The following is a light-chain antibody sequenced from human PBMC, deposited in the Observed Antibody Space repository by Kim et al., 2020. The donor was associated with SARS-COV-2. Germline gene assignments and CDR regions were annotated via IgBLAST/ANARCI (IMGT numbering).Light chain of an antibody. V-gene: IGLV8-61*01. CDR1: SGSVSTKYY. J-gene: IGLJ3*02. Sequence: GGTVTLACGLTSGSVSTKYYPTWYQQTPGQAPRTLIYSTDSRSSGVPDRFSGSILENKAALTITGAQADDECDYYCVLYMGSGIWVFGGGTKLTVL. CDR2: STD. CDR3: VLYMGSGIWV.